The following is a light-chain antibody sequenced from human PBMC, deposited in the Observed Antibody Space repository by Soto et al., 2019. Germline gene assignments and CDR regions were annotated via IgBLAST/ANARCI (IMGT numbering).Light chain of an antibody. CDR2: AAS. Sequence: DIQLTQSPSFLSASVGDRVTITCRASQGISSYLAWYQQKPGKAPKLLIYAASTLQSGVPSRFSGSGSGTEFTLTISSLQPADFATYYCQKLNSYPVTFGGGTKVDIK. CDR1: QGISSY. J-gene: IGKJ4*01. CDR3: QKLNSYPVT. V-gene: IGKV1-9*01.